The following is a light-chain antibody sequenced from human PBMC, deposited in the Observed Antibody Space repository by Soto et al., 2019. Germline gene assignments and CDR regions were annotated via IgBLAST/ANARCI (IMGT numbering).Light chain of an antibody. V-gene: IGKV3-20*01. CDR2: GAS. CDR3: QQYGSSSWT. CDR1: QSVSSSY. J-gene: IGKJ1*01. Sequence: EIVLTQSPGTLSLSPGERATLSCRASQSVSSSYLAWYQQKPGHAPRLLIDGASSRATGIPDRFSGSWSETDFPLTISRLEHEDFAVYYCQQYGSSSWTFGQGTKVEIK.